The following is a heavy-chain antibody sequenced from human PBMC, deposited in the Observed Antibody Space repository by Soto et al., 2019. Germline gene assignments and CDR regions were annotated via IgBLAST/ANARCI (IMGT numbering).Heavy chain of an antibody. D-gene: IGHD2-2*01. CDR2: IIPIFGTA. CDR3: AARGYCSSTSCYSRDYYYGMDV. Sequence: QVQLVQSGAEVKKPGSSVKVSCKASGGTFSSYAISWVRQAPGQGLEWMGGIIPIFGTANYAQKFQGRVTITADESTSTAYMALSGLRSEDAAVYYCAARGYCSSTSCYSRDYYYGMDVWGQGTTVTVSS. CDR1: GGTFSSYA. V-gene: IGHV1-69*01. J-gene: IGHJ6*02.